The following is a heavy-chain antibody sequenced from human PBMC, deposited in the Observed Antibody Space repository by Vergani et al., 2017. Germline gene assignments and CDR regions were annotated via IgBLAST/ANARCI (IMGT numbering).Heavy chain of an antibody. CDR2: ISSSSSYI. CDR3: ARDFDLGPKGYSYGYGLPHYYYYDYGMDV. D-gene: IGHD5-18*01. V-gene: IGHV3-21*01. Sequence: EVQLVESGGGLVKPGGSLRLSCAASGFTFSSYSMNWVRQAPGKGLEWVSSISSSSSYIYYADSVKGRFTISRDNAKNSLYLQMNSLRAEDTAVYYCARDFDLGPKGYSYGYGLPHYYYYDYGMDVWGQGTTVTVSS. J-gene: IGHJ6*02. CDR1: GFTFSSYS.